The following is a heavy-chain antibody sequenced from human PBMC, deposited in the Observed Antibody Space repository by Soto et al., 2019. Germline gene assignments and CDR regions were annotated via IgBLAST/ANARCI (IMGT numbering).Heavy chain of an antibody. CDR2: IYYSGST. CDR1: GGSISSSSYY. CDR3: AMHPATTVTTSHLFDN. Sequence: QLQLQESGPGLVKPSETLSLTCTVSGGSISSSSYYWGWIRQPPGKGLEWIGSIYYSGSTYYNPSLKRRVTISVDTSNTPFSLRLRTVPAAATAGYYRAMHPATTVTTSHLFDNWGQGTVVTVSS. J-gene: IGHJ4*02. V-gene: IGHV4-39*01. D-gene: IGHD4-17*01.